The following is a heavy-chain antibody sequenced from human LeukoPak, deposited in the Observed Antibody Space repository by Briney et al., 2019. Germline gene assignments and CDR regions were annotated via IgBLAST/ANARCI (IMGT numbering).Heavy chain of an antibody. V-gene: IGHV4-61*02. CDR2: IYTSGST. CDR3: ARDLRAGDYYMDV. CDR1: GGSISSGSYY. D-gene: IGHD2-21*01. J-gene: IGHJ6*03. Sequence: PSETLSLTCTVSGGSISSGSYYWSWIRQPAGKGLEWIGRIYTSGSTNYNPSLKSRVTISVDTSKNQFSLKLSSVTAADTAVYYCARDLRAGDYYMDVWGKGTTVTVSS.